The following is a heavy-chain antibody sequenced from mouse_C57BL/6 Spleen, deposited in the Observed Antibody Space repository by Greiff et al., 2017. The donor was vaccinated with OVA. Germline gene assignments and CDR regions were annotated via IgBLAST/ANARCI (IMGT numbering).Heavy chain of an antibody. Sequence: VQLQQSGAELVKPGASVKLSCTASGFNIKDYYMHWVKQRTEQGLEWIGRIDHEDGETKYAPKFQGKATITAETSSNTAYLQLSILTSEDTAVYYCARNVVARYSDAMYYWGQGTSVTVSS. D-gene: IGHD1-1*01. CDR2: IDHEDGET. V-gene: IGHV14-2*01. CDR3: ARNVVARYSDAMYY. J-gene: IGHJ4*01. CDR1: GFNIKDYY.